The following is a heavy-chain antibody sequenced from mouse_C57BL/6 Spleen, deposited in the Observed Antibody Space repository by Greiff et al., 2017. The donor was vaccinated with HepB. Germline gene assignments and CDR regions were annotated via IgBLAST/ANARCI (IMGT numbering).Heavy chain of an antibody. CDR1: GFTFSSYA. CDR3: ARDHDNGPYYYAMDY. J-gene: IGHJ4*01. V-gene: IGHV5-4*01. Sequence: EVKLVESGGGLVKPGGSLKLSCAASGFTFSSYAMSWVRQTPEKRLEWVATISDGGSYTYYPDNVKGRFTISRDNAKNNLYLQMNHLKSDDTAMSYCARDHDNGPYYYAMDYWGPGTSVTVSS. CDR2: ISDGGSYT.